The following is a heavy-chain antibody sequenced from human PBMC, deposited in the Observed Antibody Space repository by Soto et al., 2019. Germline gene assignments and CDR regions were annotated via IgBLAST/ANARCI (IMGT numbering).Heavy chain of an antibody. J-gene: IGHJ5*02. D-gene: IGHD2-2*03. CDR2: ISSSSTI. CDR3: ARDRFGYCSSTSCYLGWFDP. Sequence: GGSLRLSCAASGFAFSSYSMNWVRQAPGKGLEWVSYISSSSTIYYADSVKGRFTISRDNAKNSLYLQMNSLRAEDTAVYYCARDRFGYCSSTSCYLGWFDPWGQGTLVTVSS. V-gene: IGHV3-48*01. CDR1: GFAFSSYS.